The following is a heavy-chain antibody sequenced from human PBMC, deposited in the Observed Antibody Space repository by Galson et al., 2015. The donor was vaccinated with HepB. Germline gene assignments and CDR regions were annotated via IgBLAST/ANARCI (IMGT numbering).Heavy chain of an antibody. CDR2: INHSGST. CDR1: GGSFSGYY. V-gene: IGHV4-34*01. Sequence: ETLSLTCAVYGGSFSGYYWSWIRQPPGKGLEWIGEINHSGSTNYNPSLKSRVTISVDTSKNQFSLKLSSVTAADTAVYYCASGTSYYDFWSPRLTYYFDYWGQGTLVTVSS. D-gene: IGHD3-3*01. CDR3: ASGTSYYDFWSPRLTYYFDY. J-gene: IGHJ4*02.